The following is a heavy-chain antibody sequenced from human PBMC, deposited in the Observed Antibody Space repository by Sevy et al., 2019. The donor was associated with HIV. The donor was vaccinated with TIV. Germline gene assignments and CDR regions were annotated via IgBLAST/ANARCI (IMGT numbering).Heavy chain of an antibody. J-gene: IGHJ3*02. V-gene: IGHV3-48*01. CDR3: ARVGIVVGGAFDI. CDR1: GFTFSSYS. Sequence: GGSLRLSCAASGFTFSSYSMNWVRQAPGKGLEWVSYISSSSSTIYYADSVKGRFTISRDNAKNSLYLQMNSPRAEDTAVYYCARVGIVVGGAFDIWGQGTMVTVSS. CDR2: ISSSSSTI. D-gene: IGHD2-15*01.